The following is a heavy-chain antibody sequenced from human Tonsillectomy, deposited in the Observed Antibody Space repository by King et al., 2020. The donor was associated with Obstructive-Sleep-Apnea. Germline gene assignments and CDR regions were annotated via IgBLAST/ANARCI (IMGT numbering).Heavy chain of an antibody. CDR2: ISGSGGST. Sequence: VQLVESGGGLVQPGGSLRLSCAASGFTFSSYAMSWVLQAPGKGLEWGSAISGSGGSTYYSDSVKGRFTISSDNSKNTLYLQMHSLRAEDTAVYYCAKGVQEYYYDSSGYYYFDYWGQGTLVTVSS. J-gene: IGHJ4*02. V-gene: IGHV3-23*04. D-gene: IGHD3-22*01. CDR3: AKGVQEYYYDSSGYYYFDY. CDR1: GFTFSSYA.